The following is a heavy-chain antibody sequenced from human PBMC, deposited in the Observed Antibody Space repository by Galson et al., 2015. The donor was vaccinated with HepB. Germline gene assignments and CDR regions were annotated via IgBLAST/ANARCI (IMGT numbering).Heavy chain of an antibody. V-gene: IGHV3-23*01. CDR1: GFTFRSHP. CDR2: ISASDGST. Sequence: SLRLSCAASGFTFRSHPMTWVRQAPGKGLEWVSGISASDGSTYYADSVKGRFTISRDNSKNTLYLQMRTLRAEDTALYYCARVDYYDLGYFDYWGQGTLVTVSS. J-gene: IGHJ4*02. CDR3: ARVDYYDLGYFDY. D-gene: IGHD3-16*01.